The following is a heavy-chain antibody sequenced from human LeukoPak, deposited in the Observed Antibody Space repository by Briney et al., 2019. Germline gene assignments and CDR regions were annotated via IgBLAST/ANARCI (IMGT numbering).Heavy chain of an antibody. V-gene: IGHV3-21*01. CDR2: ISSSSSYI. Sequence: GGSLRLSCAASGFTLSSYSMNWVRQAPGKGLEWVSSISSSSSYIYYADSVKGRFTISRDNAKNSLYLQMNSLRAEDTAVYYCARTGYSSGWYVGGEDYWGQGTLVTVSS. CDR3: ARTGYSSGWYVGGEDY. J-gene: IGHJ4*02. D-gene: IGHD6-19*01. CDR1: GFTLSSYS.